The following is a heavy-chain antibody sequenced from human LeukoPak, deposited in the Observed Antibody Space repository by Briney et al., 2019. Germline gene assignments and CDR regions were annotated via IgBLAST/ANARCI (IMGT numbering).Heavy chain of an antibody. CDR2: ISSSGSTK. D-gene: IGHD3-3*01. CDR3: ARVERFIDY. V-gene: IGHV3-48*03. CDR1: GFTFSSYE. Sequence: AGSLRLSCAAYGFTFSSYEMNWVRHAPGKGLEWVSYISSSGSTKYYADSVKGRFTISRDNAKNSLYLQMISLRAEDTALYYCARVERFIDYWGQGTLVTVSS. J-gene: IGHJ4*02.